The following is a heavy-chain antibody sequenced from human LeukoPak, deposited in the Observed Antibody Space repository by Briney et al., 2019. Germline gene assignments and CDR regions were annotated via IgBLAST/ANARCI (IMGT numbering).Heavy chain of an antibody. CDR1: GFTFSSYW. CDR2: IKQDGSEK. V-gene: IGHV3-7*01. D-gene: IGHD6-19*01. CDR3: ARDLRPGIAVAALDY. J-gene: IGHJ4*02. Sequence: GGSLRLSCAASGFTFSSYWMSWVRQAPGKGLEWVANIKQDGSEKYYVDSVKGRFTISRDNAKNSLYLQMNSLRAEDTAVYYCARDLRPGIAVAALDYWGQGTLVTVSS.